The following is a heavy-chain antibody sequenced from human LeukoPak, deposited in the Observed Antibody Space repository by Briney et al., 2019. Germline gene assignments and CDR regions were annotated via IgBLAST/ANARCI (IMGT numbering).Heavy chain of an antibody. CDR3: AGDVGISSPFFSN. J-gene: IGHJ4*02. Sequence: ASVKVSCKASGYTFTGYYMHWVRQAPGQGLEWMGWTNPNSGGTNYAQKFQGRVTMTRDTSISTAYMELSRLRSDDTAVYYCAGDVGISSPFFSNWGQGTLVTVSS. CDR1: GYTFTGYY. CDR2: TNPNSGGT. D-gene: IGHD3-3*02. V-gene: IGHV1-2*02.